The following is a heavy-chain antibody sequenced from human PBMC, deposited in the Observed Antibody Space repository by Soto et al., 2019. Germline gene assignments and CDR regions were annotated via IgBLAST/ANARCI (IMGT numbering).Heavy chain of an antibody. V-gene: IGHV4-34*01. CDR2: INHSGST. Sequence: QVQLQQWGAGLLKPSETLSLTCAVYGGSFSGYYWSWIRQPPGKGLEWIGEINHSGSTNYNPSLKSRVTISVDTSKNQFSLQLSSVTAADTAVYYCAREGCSGGSCFQPYFDYWGQGTLVTVSS. D-gene: IGHD2-15*01. CDR1: GGSFSGYY. CDR3: AREGCSGGSCFQPYFDY. J-gene: IGHJ4*02.